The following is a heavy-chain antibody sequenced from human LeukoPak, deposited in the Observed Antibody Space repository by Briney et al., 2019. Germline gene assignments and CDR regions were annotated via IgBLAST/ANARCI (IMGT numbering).Heavy chain of an antibody. V-gene: IGHV3-33*06. CDR1: GITFSSSG. CDR3: AKDGPGYFGS. Sequence: PGGSLRLSCAASGITFSSSGLHWARQAPGKGLEWVAGIWYDGSNKDNADAVRGRFTISRDNSKNMLYLEMNSLRPEDTAIYYCAKDGPGYFGSWGQGTLVTVSS. CDR2: IWYDGSNK. J-gene: IGHJ4*02.